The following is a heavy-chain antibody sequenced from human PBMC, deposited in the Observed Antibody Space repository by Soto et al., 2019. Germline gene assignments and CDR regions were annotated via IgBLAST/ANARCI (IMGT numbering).Heavy chain of an antibody. Sequence: EVQLVESGGGLVQPGGSLRVSCAASGFTLSGRSMHWVRQATGKGLVWVSGMDSAGTDSTYEDSVKGRFTISRDNAKNMLYLQMNILRVEDTAVDYCARGWFGPDVWGKGTTVTVSS. J-gene: IGHJ6*04. CDR2: MDSAGTDS. D-gene: IGHD3-10*01. CDR3: ARGWFGPDV. CDR1: GFTLSGRS. V-gene: IGHV3-74*01.